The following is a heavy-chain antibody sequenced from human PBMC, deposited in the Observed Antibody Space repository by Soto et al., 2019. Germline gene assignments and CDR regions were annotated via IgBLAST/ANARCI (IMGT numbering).Heavy chain of an antibody. V-gene: IGHV4-61*01. CDR3: ARGLKYCSGGSCYIGPDDY. D-gene: IGHD2-15*01. J-gene: IGHJ4*02. CDR1: GGSVSGGSCY. Sequence: SETLSLTCSVSGGSVSGGSCYWSWIRQPPGKGLEWIGYIYYSGSTNYNPSLKSRVTISVDASKNQFSLKLSSVTAADTAVYYCARGLKYCSGGSCYIGPDDYWGQGTLVTVSS. CDR2: IYYSGST.